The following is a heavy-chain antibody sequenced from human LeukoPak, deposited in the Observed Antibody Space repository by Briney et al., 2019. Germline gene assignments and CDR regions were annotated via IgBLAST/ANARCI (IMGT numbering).Heavy chain of an antibody. CDR1: GFTFSSYA. V-gene: IGHV3-23*01. D-gene: IGHD3-10*01. CDR3: AKDSFLRGTPWS. J-gene: IGHJ5*02. CDR2: ISGSGGST. Sequence: GGSLRLSCAASGFTFSSYAISWVRQAPATGLEWVSAISGSGGSTYYADSVKGRFTISRDNSKNTLYLQMNSLRAEDTAVYYWAKDSFLRGTPWSWGQGTLVTVSS.